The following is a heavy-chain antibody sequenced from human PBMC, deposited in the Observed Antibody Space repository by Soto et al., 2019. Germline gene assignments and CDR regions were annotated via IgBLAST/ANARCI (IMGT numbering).Heavy chain of an antibody. CDR2: MNMDGSRT. Sequence: EVPLVESGGGLVQPGGSLRLSCAVSGFTFSIYWMHWVRQAPGKGLVWVSRMNMDGSRTSYADFAKGRFTISRDDAKSTVYLQMSNLRAEDTAVYYCVRGDGDRYDGHGYLGRHWGQGTLVTVSS. V-gene: IGHV3-74*01. CDR3: VRGDGDRYDGHGYLGRH. D-gene: IGHD2-21*01. J-gene: IGHJ4*02. CDR1: GFTFSIYW.